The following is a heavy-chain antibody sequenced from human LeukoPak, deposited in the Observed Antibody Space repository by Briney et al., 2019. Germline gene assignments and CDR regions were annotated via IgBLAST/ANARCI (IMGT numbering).Heavy chain of an antibody. CDR3: AKDRALAAYDFWSGYYDYDY. CDR2: ISGSGGST. V-gene: IGHV3-23*01. D-gene: IGHD3-3*01. Sequence: GGSLRLSCAASGFTFSSYAMSWVRQAPEKGLEWVSAISGSGGSTYYADSVKGRFTISRDNSKNTLYLQMNSLRAEDTAVYYCAKDRALAAYDFWSGYYDYDYWGQGTLVTVSS. CDR1: GFTFSSYA. J-gene: IGHJ4*02.